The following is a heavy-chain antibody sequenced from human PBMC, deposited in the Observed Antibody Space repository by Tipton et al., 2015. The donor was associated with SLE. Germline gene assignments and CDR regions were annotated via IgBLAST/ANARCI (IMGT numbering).Heavy chain of an antibody. CDR1: GGSFSGYY. Sequence: TLSLTCAVYGGSFSGYYWSWIRQPPGKGLGWIGEINHSGSTNYNPSLKSRVTMSVDTSKNQFSLKLSSVTAADTAVYYCARGLRPDFWGQGTLVTVSS. J-gene: IGHJ4*02. CDR3: ARGLRPDF. V-gene: IGHV4-34*01. CDR2: INHSGST.